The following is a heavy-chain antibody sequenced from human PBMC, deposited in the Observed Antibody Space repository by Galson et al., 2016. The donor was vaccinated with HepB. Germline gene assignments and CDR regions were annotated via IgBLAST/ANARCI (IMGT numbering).Heavy chain of an antibody. V-gene: IGHV5-10-1*01. CDR1: GYDFATYW. J-gene: IGHJ4*02. CDR3: ARLGWAMAAVDSD. D-gene: IGHD6-13*01. Sequence: QSGAEVKKPGESLRISCQGFGYDFATYWISWVRQMPGKGLEWMGRINPSNSDTKYSPSFEGHVTISSDKTISTAYLQWSGLKPSDTAIYFFARLGWAMAAVDSDWGQGSLVTVSS. CDR2: INPSNSDT.